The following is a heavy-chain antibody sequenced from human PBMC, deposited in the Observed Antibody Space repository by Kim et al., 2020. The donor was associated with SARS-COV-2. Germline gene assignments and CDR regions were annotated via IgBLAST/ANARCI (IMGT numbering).Heavy chain of an antibody. V-gene: IGHV3-23*01. CDR3: AKKAYYDFWSGYSALDY. D-gene: IGHD3-3*01. J-gene: IGHJ4*02. Sequence: VKGRLSISREKSKNTLYLQMNSLKAEDKAVYYCAKKAYYDFWSGYSALDYWGQGTLVTVSS.